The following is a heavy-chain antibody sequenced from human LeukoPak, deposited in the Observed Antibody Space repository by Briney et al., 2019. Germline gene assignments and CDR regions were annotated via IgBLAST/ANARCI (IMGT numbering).Heavy chain of an antibody. V-gene: IGHV4-39*07. CDR3: ARDRVAAAPLDYYYMDV. Sequence: PSETLSLTCTVSSGSISTSNYYWGWVRQPPGKALEWIGNIFYSGSTYYNPSLKSRVTISVDTSKNQFSLKLSSVTAADTAVYYCARDRVAAAPLDYYYMDVWGKGTTVTVSS. J-gene: IGHJ6*03. CDR1: SGSISTSNYY. D-gene: IGHD6-13*01. CDR2: IFYSGST.